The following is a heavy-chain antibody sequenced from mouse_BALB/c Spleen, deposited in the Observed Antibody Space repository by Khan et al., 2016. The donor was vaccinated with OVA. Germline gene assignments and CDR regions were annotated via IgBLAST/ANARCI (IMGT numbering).Heavy chain of an antibody. CDR2: INTYTGEP. V-gene: IGHV9-3-1*01. J-gene: IGHJ1*01. Sequence: QIQLVQSGPELKKPGETVKISCKASGYTFTNYGMNWVKQAPGKGLKWMGWINTYTGEPTYADDFKGRFAFSLETSANTAYLQINNLKNEDTATYVCARSAAYGVCDVWGAGTTVTVSS. CDR1: GYTFTNYG. CDR3: ARSAAYGVCDV. D-gene: IGHD1-1*01.